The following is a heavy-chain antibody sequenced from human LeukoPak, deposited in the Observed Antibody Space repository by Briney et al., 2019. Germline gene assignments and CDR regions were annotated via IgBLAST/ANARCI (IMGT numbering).Heavy chain of an antibody. CDR1: GYTFTDYY. J-gene: IGHJ5*02. CDR3: ARDGSDDTAMVHNWFDP. D-gene: IGHD5-18*01. Sequence: GASVKVSCKASGYTFTDYYIHWVRQAPGQGLEWMGWINPNSGGTNYAQKFQGRVTMTRDTSISTAYMELSRLRSDDTAVYYCARDGSDDTAMVHNWFDPWGQGTLVTVSS. CDR2: INPNSGGT. V-gene: IGHV1-2*02.